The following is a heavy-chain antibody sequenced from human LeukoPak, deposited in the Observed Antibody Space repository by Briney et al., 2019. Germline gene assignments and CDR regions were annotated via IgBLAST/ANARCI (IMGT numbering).Heavy chain of an antibody. V-gene: IGHV4-59*01. D-gene: IGHD3-22*01. CDR2: IYYSGST. CDR1: GGSISSYY. CDR3: ARDSGNYDSSGYYGGPVY. Sequence: SETLSLTCTVSGGSISSYYWSWIRQPPGKGLEWIGYIYYSGSTNYNPSLKSRVTISVDTSKNQFSLKLSSVTVADTAVYYCARDSGNYDSSGYYGGPVYWGQGTLVTVSS. J-gene: IGHJ4*02.